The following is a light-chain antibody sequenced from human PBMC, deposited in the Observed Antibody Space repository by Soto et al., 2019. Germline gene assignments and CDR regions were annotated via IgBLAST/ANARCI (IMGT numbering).Light chain of an antibody. J-gene: IGKJ4*01. V-gene: IGKV1-5*01. Sequence: DIQMTQSPSTLSASVGDRVTITCRASQSINIWLAWYQQKPGKAPKLLIYDASSLQSGVPSRFRGSTSGTEFTLTISSLQADDFATYYCQQYNSYSRSFGGGTKVEIK. CDR2: DAS. CDR3: QQYNSYSRS. CDR1: QSINIW.